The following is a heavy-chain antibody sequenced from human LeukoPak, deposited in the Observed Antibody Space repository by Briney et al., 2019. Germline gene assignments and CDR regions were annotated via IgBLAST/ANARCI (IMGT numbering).Heavy chain of an antibody. Sequence: GGSLRLSCAVSGFTVSNDYMSWVRQAPGKGLEWVSVIYGGGDTYYAGSVRGRFTISRDNFENTLFLQMDSLRPEDTAVYYCTRLLPSSHHFFDSWGEGMLVTVSS. CDR3: TRLLPSSHHFFDS. CDR2: IYGGGDT. J-gene: IGHJ4*02. CDR1: GFTVSNDY. V-gene: IGHV3-53*01. D-gene: IGHD6-6*01.